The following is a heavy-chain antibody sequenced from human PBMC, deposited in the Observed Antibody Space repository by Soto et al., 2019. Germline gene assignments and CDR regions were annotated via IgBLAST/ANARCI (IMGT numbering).Heavy chain of an antibody. CDR3: AADPGYGSGSYYNVNYYYYGMDV. CDR2: IVVGSGNT. CDR1: GFTFTSSA. V-gene: IGHV1-58*01. J-gene: IGHJ6*02. Sequence: SVKVSCKASGFTFTSSAVQWVRQARGQRLEWIGWIVVGSGNTNYAQKFQERVTITRDMSTSTAYMELSSLRSEDTAVYYCAADPGYGSGSYYNVNYYYYGMDVWGQGTTVTVSS. D-gene: IGHD3-10*01.